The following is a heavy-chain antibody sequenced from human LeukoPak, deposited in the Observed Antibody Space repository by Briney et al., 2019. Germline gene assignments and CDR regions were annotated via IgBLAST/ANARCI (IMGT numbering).Heavy chain of an antibody. J-gene: IGHJ6*03. CDR3: TRGTTLVRGVLRAYYYYYMDV. CDR2: VYSSKNT. CDR1: GGPTLNYY. Sequence: SETLSLTCTVSGGPTLNYYWSWIRQPPGGGLEWIGYVYSSKNTNYNPSLKSRVTISVDTSKTQISLKLTSVTAADTAVYYCTRGTTLVRGVLRAYYYYYMDVWGEGTAVTVSS. D-gene: IGHD3-10*01. V-gene: IGHV4-59*01.